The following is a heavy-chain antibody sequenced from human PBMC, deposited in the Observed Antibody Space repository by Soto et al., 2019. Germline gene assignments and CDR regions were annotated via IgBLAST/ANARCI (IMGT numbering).Heavy chain of an antibody. D-gene: IGHD1-26*01. CDR2: HYSGGST. Sequence: DVQLVESGGGLVQPGGSLRLSCAISGFSVSSNYLSWVRQAPGKGLEWVSVHYSGGSTYYADSVQGRFTISRDKSNNTLYRQMRGVRAEDTAVYFCARHRHPRGTVGATSPLDPWGQGTQVTVSS. J-gene: IGHJ5*02. V-gene: IGHV3-53*01. CDR3: ARHRHPRGTVGATSPLDP. CDR1: GFSVSSNY.